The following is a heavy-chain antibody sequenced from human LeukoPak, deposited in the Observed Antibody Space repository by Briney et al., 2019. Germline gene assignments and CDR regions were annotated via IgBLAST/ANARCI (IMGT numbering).Heavy chain of an antibody. CDR3: ARGGLPSAIDWFDP. D-gene: IGHD2-2*02. CDR1: GFTFSTYS. J-gene: IGHJ5*02. Sequence: GGSLRLSCAASGFTFSTYSMNWVRQTPGKGLEWVSSISTRSEYIYHADSVKGRFTISRDNAKNSLYLQMTSLRAEDTAVYYCARGGLPSAIDWFDPWGQGTLVTVSS. CDR2: ISTRSEYI. V-gene: IGHV3-21*01.